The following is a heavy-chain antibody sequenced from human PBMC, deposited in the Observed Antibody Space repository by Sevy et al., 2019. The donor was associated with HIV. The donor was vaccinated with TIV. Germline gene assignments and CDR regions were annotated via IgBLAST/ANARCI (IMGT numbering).Heavy chain of an antibody. V-gene: IGHV4-61*01. CDR2: VSYSGRT. CDR1: VASVSSGKYY. D-gene: IGHD3-22*01. J-gene: IGHJ4*02. CDR3: AREIYFYENSGFYYFDS. Sequence: SETLSLTCNVSVASVSSGKYYWTWIRQPPGKDLEWIGHVSYSGRTNYNPSLKSRVTISEDTSKNQFSLSLNSVTAAATATYYCAREIYFYENSGFYYFDSWGMGTLVTVS.